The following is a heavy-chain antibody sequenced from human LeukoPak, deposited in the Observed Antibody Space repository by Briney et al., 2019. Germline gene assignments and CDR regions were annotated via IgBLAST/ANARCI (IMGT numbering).Heavy chain of an antibody. J-gene: IGHJ4*02. CDR2: ISAHKGNT. D-gene: IGHD2-2*02. CDR3: ARELRYCSSTSCYRGGPFDY. Sequence: ASVKVSCKASGYTFTRYGISWVRQAPGQGLEWMGWISAHKGNTNYAQKVQGRVTMTTDTSTSTAYMELRSLRSDDTAVYYCARELRYCSSTSCYRGGPFDYWGQGTLVTVSS. CDR1: GYTFTRYG. V-gene: IGHV1-18*01.